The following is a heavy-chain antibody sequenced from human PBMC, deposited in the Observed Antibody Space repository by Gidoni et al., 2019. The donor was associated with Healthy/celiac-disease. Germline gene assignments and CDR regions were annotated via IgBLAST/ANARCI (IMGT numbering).Heavy chain of an antibody. D-gene: IGHD3-10*01. CDR3: ARGHRSNYYYYYMDV. CDR2: IYYSGST. V-gene: IGHV4-59*01. J-gene: IGHJ6*03. CDR1: GGSISSYY. Sequence: QVQLQESGPGLVKPSETLSLTCTVSGGSISSYYWSWIRQPPGKGLEWIGYIYYSGSTNYNPSLKSRVTISVDTSKNQFSLKLSSVTAADTAVYYCARGHRSNYYYYYMDVWGKGTTVTVSS.